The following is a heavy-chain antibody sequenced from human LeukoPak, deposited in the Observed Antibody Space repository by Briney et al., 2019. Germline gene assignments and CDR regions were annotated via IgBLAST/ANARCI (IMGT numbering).Heavy chain of an antibody. J-gene: IGHJ4*02. V-gene: IGHV3-11*01. Sequence: GGSLRLSCAASGFTFSDYYMSWIRQAPGKGLEWVSYISSSGSTIYYADSVKGRFTISRDNAKNSLYLQMNSLRAEDTAIYYCAKFRADSSGWPFDYWGQGTLVTVSS. D-gene: IGHD6-19*01. CDR3: AKFRADSSGWPFDY. CDR1: GFTFSDYY. CDR2: ISSSGSTI.